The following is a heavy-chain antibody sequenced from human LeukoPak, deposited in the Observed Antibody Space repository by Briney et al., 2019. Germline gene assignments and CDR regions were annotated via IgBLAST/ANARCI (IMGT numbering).Heavy chain of an antibody. D-gene: IGHD3-10*01. CDR1: GFTFSRYD. CDR2: IRYDGSNK. Sequence: GGSLRLSCVASGFTFSRYDMHWVRQAPGKGLEWVAFIRYDGSNKYYADSVKGRFTISRDNSKNTLYLQMNSLRAEDTAVYYCAKDVYYGSGGDFDYWGQGTLVTVSS. J-gene: IGHJ4*02. CDR3: AKDVYYGSGGDFDY. V-gene: IGHV3-30*02.